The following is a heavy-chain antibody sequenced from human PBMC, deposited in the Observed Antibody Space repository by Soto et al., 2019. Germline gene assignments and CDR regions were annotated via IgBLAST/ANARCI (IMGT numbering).Heavy chain of an antibody. D-gene: IGHD3-10*01. CDR3: ARRYYGSGIHFDY. Sequence: NLPETLSLTCAVYGGSFSGYYWTWIRQPPGKGLEWIGEMNRSGSTNYNSSLKSRVTISVDTSQNQFSLNLSSVTAADTAVYYCARRYYGSGIHFDYWGQGTLVTVSS. CDR1: GGSFSGYY. J-gene: IGHJ4*02. CDR2: MNRSGST. V-gene: IGHV4-34*01.